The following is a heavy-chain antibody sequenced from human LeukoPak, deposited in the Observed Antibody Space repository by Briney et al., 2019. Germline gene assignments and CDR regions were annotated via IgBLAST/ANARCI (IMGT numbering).Heavy chain of an antibody. Sequence: GGSLRLSCAASGFTFSSYWMSWVRQAPGKGLEWVASIKHDGSEKYYVDSVRGRFTISRDNTMNSLYLQMSSLRAEDTAVYYCATDRGWRTSGYYLYYFEYWGQGTLVTFSS. D-gene: IGHD3-3*01. CDR2: IKHDGSEK. CDR3: ATDRGWRTSGYYLYYFEY. J-gene: IGHJ4*02. CDR1: GFTFSSYW. V-gene: IGHV3-7*01.